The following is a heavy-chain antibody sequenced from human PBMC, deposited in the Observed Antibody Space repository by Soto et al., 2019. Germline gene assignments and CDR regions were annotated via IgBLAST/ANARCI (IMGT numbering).Heavy chain of an antibody. V-gene: IGHV1-46*01. CDR2: IDLSGGST. D-gene: IGHD2-15*01. Sequence: ASVKVSCKASGYNFTTYYVHWVRQAPGHGLEWMGIIDLSGGSTNYAQKFQGRVTMTRETSTSTVYMELSSLRSEDTALFFFARDCPPRYCSGVLPGMDVWGQGTTVTVSS. CDR1: GYNFTTYY. CDR3: ARDCPPRYCSGVLPGMDV. J-gene: IGHJ6*02.